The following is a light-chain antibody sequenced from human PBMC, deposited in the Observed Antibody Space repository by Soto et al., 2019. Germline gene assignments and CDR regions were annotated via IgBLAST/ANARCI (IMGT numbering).Light chain of an antibody. V-gene: IGKV4-1*01. CDR1: HSLLHSNGYNY. J-gene: IGKJ4*01. Sequence: DIVMSEYPFSLPVTSGEPASISCRSSHSLLHSNGYNYLAWYQQKPGQPPKLLIYWASTRESGVPDRFSDSMSGTDVTLTISSLKAEDVAVYDCQQYYSTPLTFSGGTKVYIK. CDR2: WAS. CDR3: QQYYSTPLT.